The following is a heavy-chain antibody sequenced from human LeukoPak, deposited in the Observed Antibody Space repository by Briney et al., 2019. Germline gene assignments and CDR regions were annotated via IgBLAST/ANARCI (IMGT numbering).Heavy chain of an antibody. CDR1: GFTFSDYY. CDR3: ASGIVVVTAAEYFQH. Sequence: SGGSLRLSCAASGFTFSDYYMSWIRQAPGKGLEWVSYISSSGSTIYYADSVKGRFTISRDNAKNSLYLQMNSLRAEDTAVYYCASGIVVVTAAEYFQHWGQGTLVTVSS. V-gene: IGHV3-11*04. CDR2: ISSSGSTI. D-gene: IGHD2-21*02. J-gene: IGHJ1*01.